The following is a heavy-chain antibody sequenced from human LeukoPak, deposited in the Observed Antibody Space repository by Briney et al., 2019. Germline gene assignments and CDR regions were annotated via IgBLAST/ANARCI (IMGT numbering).Heavy chain of an antibody. CDR1: GGSISSGGYY. Sequence: SETLSLTCTVSGGSISSGGYYWSWIRQPAGKGLEWIGRIYTSGSTNYNPSLKSRVTISVDTSKNQFSLKLSSVTAADTAVYYCARDGDYVRRDSHYNWFDPWGQGTLVTVSS. J-gene: IGHJ5*02. CDR3: ARDGDYVRRDSHYNWFDP. V-gene: IGHV4-61*02. CDR2: IYTSGST. D-gene: IGHD4-17*01.